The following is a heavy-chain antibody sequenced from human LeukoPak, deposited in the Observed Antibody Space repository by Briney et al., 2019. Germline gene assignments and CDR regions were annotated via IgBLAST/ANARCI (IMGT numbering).Heavy chain of an antibody. V-gene: IGHV3-53*04. CDR3: ARIGSTSWGAEFDY. CDR1: GFTVSSNY. CDR2: IYSGGST. D-gene: IGHD2-2*01. Sequence: GGSLRLSCAASGFTVSSNYMSWVRQAPGKGLEWVSLIYSGGSTYYADSVKGRFTISRHNSKHTLYLQMNSLRAEDTAVYYCARIGSTSWGAEFDYWGQGTLVTVSS. J-gene: IGHJ4*02.